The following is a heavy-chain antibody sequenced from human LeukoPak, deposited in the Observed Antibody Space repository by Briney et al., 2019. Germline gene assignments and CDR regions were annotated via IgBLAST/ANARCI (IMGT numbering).Heavy chain of an antibody. V-gene: IGHV3-11*01. J-gene: IGHJ4*02. CDR3: AALRITMTRPIDH. D-gene: IGHD4-17*01. Sequence: GGSLRLSCVASGFIFSDYYMTWIRQAPGKGLEWLSYISTGGGSMCYADSVQGRFSMSWDNAKKSMYLQMNSLRAEDTAVYYCAALRITMTRPIDHWGQGTLVTVSS. CDR1: GFIFSDYY. CDR2: ISTGGGSM.